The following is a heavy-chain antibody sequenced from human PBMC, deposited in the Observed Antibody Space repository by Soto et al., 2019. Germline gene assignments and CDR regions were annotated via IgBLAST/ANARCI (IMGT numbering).Heavy chain of an antibody. CDR1: GYIFTGFY. Sequence: ASVKVSCKTSGYIFTGFYMHWVRQAPGQGLEWMGWINPNSGGTNYPQKFRDRVTMTRDTSIGTAYMELSSLRSDDTAVYYCARDRVDYSSFHYGMDVWGQGTTVTVSS. D-gene: IGHD4-4*01. V-gene: IGHV1-2*02. CDR3: ARDRVDYSSFHYGMDV. CDR2: INPNSGGT. J-gene: IGHJ6*02.